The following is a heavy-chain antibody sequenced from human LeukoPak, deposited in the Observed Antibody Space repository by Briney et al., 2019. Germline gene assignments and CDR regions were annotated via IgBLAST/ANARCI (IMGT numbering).Heavy chain of an antibody. Sequence: PSETLSLTCAVYGGSFSGYYWSWIRQPPGKGLEWIGEINHSGSTIYNPSLKSRVTISVDTSKNQFSLKLSSVTAADTAVYYCARGGRDGYNFYGFYYWGQGTLVTVSS. CDR2: INHSGST. J-gene: IGHJ4*02. CDR3: ARGGRDGYNFYGFYY. D-gene: IGHD5-24*01. CDR1: GGSFSGYY. V-gene: IGHV4-34*01.